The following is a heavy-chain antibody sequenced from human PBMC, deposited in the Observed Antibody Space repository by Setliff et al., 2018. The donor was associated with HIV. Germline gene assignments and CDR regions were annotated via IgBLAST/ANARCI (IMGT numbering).Heavy chain of an antibody. Sequence: GGSLRLSCAASGFIVNNFEMNWVRQAPGKGLEWISYISSSGTIKKYASSVRGRFTISRDNAKKSLYLQMDSLRAEDTAVHYCARENSGTYLGGVFDYWGQGTLVTVSS. V-gene: IGHV3-48*03. CDR3: ARENSGTYLGGVFDY. CDR1: GFIVNNFE. D-gene: IGHD1-26*01. J-gene: IGHJ4*02. CDR2: ISSSGTIK.